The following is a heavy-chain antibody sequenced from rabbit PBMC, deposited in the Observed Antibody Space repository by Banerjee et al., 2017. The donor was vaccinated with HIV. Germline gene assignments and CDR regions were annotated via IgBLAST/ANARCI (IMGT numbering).Heavy chain of an antibody. D-gene: IGHD6-1*01. J-gene: IGHJ4*01. V-gene: IGHV1S45*01. CDR2: IYAGSSAST. CDR1: GFSFSSSYW. Sequence: QEQLVESGGGLVRPEGSLTLTCTASGFSFSSSYWICWVRQAPGKGLEWIACIYAGSSASTYYASWAKGRFTISKTSSTTVTLQMTSLTAADTATYFCASDTYGYAGYVGYFNLWGQGTLVTVS. CDR3: ASDTYGYAGYVGYFNL.